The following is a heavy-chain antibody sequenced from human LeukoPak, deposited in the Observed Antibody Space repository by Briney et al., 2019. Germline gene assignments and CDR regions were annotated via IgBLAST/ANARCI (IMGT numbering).Heavy chain of an antibody. V-gene: IGHV3-23*01. CDR1: GLTFSQYG. J-gene: IGHJ4*02. CDR2: ISGSGNRT. CDR3: AKASRVAVAGGRFDY. D-gene: IGHD6-19*01. Sequence: GGSLRLSCVGSGLTFSQYGVSWVRQAPGKGLEWVSGISGSGNRTYYVDSVKGRFSISRDNSKNTAYLQMNSLRAEDTAVYYCAKASRVAVAGGRFDYWGQGTLVTVSS.